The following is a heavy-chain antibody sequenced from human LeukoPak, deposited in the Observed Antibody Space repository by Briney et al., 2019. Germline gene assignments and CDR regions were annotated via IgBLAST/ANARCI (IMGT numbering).Heavy chain of an antibody. V-gene: IGHV3-23*01. CDR2: ISGSGGST. Sequence: GGSLRLSCAASGFTFSSYGMSWVRQAPGKGLEWVSAISGSGGSTDYADSGKGRFTIARDNSKNTLYLQMNSLRAEDTAVYYCVSYYFDYWGQGTLVTVSS. D-gene: IGHD2/OR15-2a*01. CDR1: GFTFSSYG. CDR3: VSYYFDY. J-gene: IGHJ4*02.